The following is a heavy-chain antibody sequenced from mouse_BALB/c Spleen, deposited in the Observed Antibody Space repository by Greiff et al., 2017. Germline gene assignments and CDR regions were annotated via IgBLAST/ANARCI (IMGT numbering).Heavy chain of an antibody. CDR2: ISSGGSYT. Sequence: EVKLMESGGGLVKPGGSLKLSCAASGFTFSSYAMSWVRQSPEKRLEWVAEISSGGSYTYYPDTVTGRFTISRDNAKNTLYLEMSSLRSEDTAMYYCARIDGNLAWFAYWGQGTLVTVSA. J-gene: IGHJ3*01. CDR1: GFTFSSYA. V-gene: IGHV5-9-4*01. D-gene: IGHD2-1*01. CDR3: ARIDGNLAWFAY.